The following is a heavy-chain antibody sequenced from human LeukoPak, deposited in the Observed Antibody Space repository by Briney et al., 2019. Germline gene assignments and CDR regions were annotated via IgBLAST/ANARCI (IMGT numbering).Heavy chain of an antibody. CDR3: AKVYFAVTHGDDAFDI. CDR2: IRYDGSNK. CDR1: GFTFSSYG. J-gene: IGHJ3*02. V-gene: IGHV3-30*02. Sequence: GGSLRLSCAASGFTFSSYGMHWVRQAPGKGLEWVAFIRYDGSNKYYADSVKGRFTISRDNSKNTLYLQMNSLRAEDTAVYYCAKVYFAVTHGDDAFDIWGQGTMVTVSS. D-gene: IGHD3-9*01.